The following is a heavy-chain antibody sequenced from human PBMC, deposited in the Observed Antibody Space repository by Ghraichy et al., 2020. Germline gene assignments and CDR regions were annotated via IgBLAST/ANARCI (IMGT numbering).Heavy chain of an antibody. CDR1: GFTFSSYS. CDR3: ARADPAFGY. J-gene: IGHJ4*02. D-gene: IGHD3-10*01. Sequence: LSLTCAASGFTFSSYSMNWVRQAPGKGLEWVSSISSSSSYIYYEDSVKGRFTISRDNAKNSLYLQMNSLRAEDTAVYYCARADPAFGYWGQGTLVTVSS. V-gene: IGHV3-21*01. CDR2: ISSSSSYI.